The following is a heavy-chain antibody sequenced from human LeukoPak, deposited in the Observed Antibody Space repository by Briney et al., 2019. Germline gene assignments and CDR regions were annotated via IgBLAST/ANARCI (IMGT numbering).Heavy chain of an antibody. Sequence: GGSLRLSCAASGFTFSSYAMHWVRQAPGKGLEWVAVISYDGSSKYYADSVKGRFTISRDNSKNTLYLQMNSLRAEDTAVYYCARALPFFYWGQGTLVTVSS. CDR1: GFTFSSYA. CDR2: ISYDGSSK. J-gene: IGHJ4*02. V-gene: IGHV3-30-3*01. CDR3: ARALPFFY. D-gene: IGHD3-3*02.